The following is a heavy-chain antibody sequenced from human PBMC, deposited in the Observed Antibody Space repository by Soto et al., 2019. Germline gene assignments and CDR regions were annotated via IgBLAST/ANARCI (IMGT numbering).Heavy chain of an antibody. Sequence: ASVKVSCKASGYTFTCYGISWVRQAPGQGLEWMGWISAYNGNTNYAQELQGRVTMTTDTSTSTAYMELRSLRSDDTAVYYCARDAGYWESYYYYYGMEVWGQGTTVTVSS. J-gene: IGHJ6*02. CDR3: ARDAGYWESYYYYYGMEV. V-gene: IGHV1-18*01. CDR1: GYTFTCYG. D-gene: IGHD2-8*02. CDR2: ISAYNGNT.